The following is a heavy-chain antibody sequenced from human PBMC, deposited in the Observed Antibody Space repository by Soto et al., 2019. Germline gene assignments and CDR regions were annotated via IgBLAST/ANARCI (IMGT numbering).Heavy chain of an antibody. V-gene: IGHV3-23*01. CDR1: GFTFSSYA. CDR2: ISGSGGST. Sequence: PGGSLRLSCAASGFTFSSYAMSWVRQAPGKGLEWVSAISGSGGSTYYADSVKGRFTISRDNSKNTLYLQMNSLRAEDTAVYYCAKDSGSVVVVAATRPSGYYWGQGTLVTVSS. J-gene: IGHJ4*02. CDR3: AKDSGSVVVVAATRPSGYY. D-gene: IGHD2-15*01.